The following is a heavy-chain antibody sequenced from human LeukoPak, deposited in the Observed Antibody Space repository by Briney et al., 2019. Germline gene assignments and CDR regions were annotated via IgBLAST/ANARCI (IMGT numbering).Heavy chain of an antibody. CDR1: GGSISSGQYY. D-gene: IGHD6-19*01. V-gene: IGHV4-31*03. CDR2: IYYSGST. CDR3: ASLGQTSGWLDY. Sequence: SETLSLTCTVSGGSISSGQYYWSWIRQQPGKGLEWIGYIYYSGSTYYNPSLKTRVTISLDTSENQFSLNLRSVTAADTAVYYCASLGQTSGWLDYWGQGTLVTVSS. J-gene: IGHJ4*02.